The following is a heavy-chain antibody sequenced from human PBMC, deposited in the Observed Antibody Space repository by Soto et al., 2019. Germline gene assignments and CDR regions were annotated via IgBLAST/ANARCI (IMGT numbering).Heavy chain of an antibody. CDR1: GGTFSSYA. CDR3: ARDQETYYDFWSGYWPFDY. CDR2: IIPIFGTA. V-gene: IGHV1-69*13. J-gene: IGHJ4*02. Sequence: SVKVSCKASGGTFSSYAISWVRQAPGQGLEWMGGIIPIFGTANYAQKFQGRVTITADESTSTAYMELSSLRSEDTAVYYCARDQETYYDFWSGYWPFDYWGQRTLVTVSS. D-gene: IGHD3-3*01.